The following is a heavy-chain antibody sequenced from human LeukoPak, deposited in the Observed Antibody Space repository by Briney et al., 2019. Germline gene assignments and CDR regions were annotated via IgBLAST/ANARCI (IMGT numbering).Heavy chain of an antibody. CDR3: ARGITGTTGFDY. Sequence: SEALSLTCTVSGGSISSYYWSWIRQPPGKGLEWIGYIYYSGSTNYNPSLKSRVTISVDTSKNQFSLKLNSVTAADTAVYYCARGITGTTGFDYWGQGTLVTVSS. CDR2: IYYSGST. D-gene: IGHD1-20*01. J-gene: IGHJ4*02. V-gene: IGHV4-59*01. CDR1: GGSISSYY.